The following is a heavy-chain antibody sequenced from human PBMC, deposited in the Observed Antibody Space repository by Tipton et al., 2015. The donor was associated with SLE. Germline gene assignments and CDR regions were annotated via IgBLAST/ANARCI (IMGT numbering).Heavy chain of an antibody. V-gene: IGHV4-59*01. CDR3: AGGTGTTSGDWFDY. CDR2: IYYSGST. D-gene: IGHD1-1*01. J-gene: IGHJ4*02. Sequence: GSLRLSCTVSGGSISSYYWSWIRQPPGKGLEWIGYIYYSGSTNYNPSLKSRVTISVDTSKNQFSLKLSSVTAADTAVYYCAGGTGTTSGDWFDYWGQGTLVTVSS. CDR1: GGSISSYY.